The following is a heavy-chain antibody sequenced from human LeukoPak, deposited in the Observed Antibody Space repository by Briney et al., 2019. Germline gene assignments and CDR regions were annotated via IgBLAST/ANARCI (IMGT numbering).Heavy chain of an antibody. Sequence: PGGSLRLSCAASGFTFSSYWMSWVRQAPGKGLEWVANIKQDGSEKYYVDSVKGRFTISRDNAKNSLYLQMNSLRAEDTAVYYCARADDGSSSWFDPWGQGTLVTVSS. J-gene: IGHJ5*02. CDR3: ARADDGSSSWFDP. CDR1: GFTFSSYW. D-gene: IGHD6-6*01. V-gene: IGHV3-7*01. CDR2: IKQDGSEK.